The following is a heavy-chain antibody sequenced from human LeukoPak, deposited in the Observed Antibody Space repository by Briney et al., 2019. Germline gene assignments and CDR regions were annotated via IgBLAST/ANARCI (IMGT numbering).Heavy chain of an antibody. J-gene: IGHJ4*02. CDR1: GGSISSSSFF. CDR2: VSYNGTT. D-gene: IGHD2-21*01. CDR3: ARGLAYFY. V-gene: IGHV4-39*01. Sequence: PSETLSLTCTVSGGSISSSSFFWAWIRQPPGKGLEWIGTVSYNGTTYYSPSLKSRVTISVDTSKNQFSLKLSSVTAADTAVYYCARGLAYFYWGQGTLVTVSS.